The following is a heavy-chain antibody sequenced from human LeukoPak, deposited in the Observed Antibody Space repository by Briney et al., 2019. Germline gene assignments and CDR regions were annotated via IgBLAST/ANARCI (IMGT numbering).Heavy chain of an antibody. V-gene: IGHV3-7*03. J-gene: IGHJ4*02. CDR3: ARSSYSSSSAVGY. Sequence: GGSLRLSCAASGFTFSSYWMNWARQAPGKGLEWVASINHNGNVNYYVDSVKGRFTISRDNSKNTLYLQMNRLRAEDTAVYYCARSSYSSSSAVGYWGQGTLVTVSS. CDR2: INHNGNVN. CDR1: GFTFSSYW. D-gene: IGHD6-6*01.